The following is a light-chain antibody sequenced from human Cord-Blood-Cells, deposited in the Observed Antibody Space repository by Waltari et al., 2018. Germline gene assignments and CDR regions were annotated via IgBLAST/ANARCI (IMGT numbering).Light chain of an antibody. CDR1: SSDVGGYTY. V-gene: IGLV2-14*03. CDR2: DVS. J-gene: IGLJ3*02. CDR3: SSYTSSSTWV. Sequence: QSALTQPASVSWSPGQSITISCTGTSSDVGGYTYVSWYQQHPGKAPKLMIYDVSNRPSGVSNRFSGSKSGNTASLTISGLQAEDEADYYCSSYTSSSTWVFGGGTKLTVL.